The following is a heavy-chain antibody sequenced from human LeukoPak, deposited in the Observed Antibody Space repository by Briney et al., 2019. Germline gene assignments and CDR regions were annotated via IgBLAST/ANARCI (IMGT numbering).Heavy chain of an antibody. CDR2: MNPNSGNT. CDR1: GYTFTSYD. CDR3: ATRSGYYYYYYGMDV. V-gene: IGHV1-8*01. D-gene: IGHD3-22*01. J-gene: IGHJ6*02. Sequence: ASVKVSCKASGYTFTSYDINWVRQAPGQGLEWMGWMNPNSGNTGYAQKFQGRVTMTRNTSISTAYMELSSLRSEDTAVYYCATRSGYYYYYYGMDVWGQGTTVTVSS.